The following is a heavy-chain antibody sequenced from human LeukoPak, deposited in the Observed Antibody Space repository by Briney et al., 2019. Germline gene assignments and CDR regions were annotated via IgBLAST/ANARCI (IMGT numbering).Heavy chain of an antibody. Sequence: GESLKISCTDSGYSSTTYWIGWVRQMPGKGLEWMAITYPGDSDTTYSPSFQGQVTISADKSISTAYLQWSSLKASDNAMYYCASSTAVAGTAHGFDPWGQGTLVTVSS. CDR1: GYSSTTYW. CDR3: ASSTAVAGTAHGFDP. D-gene: IGHD6-19*01. CDR2: TYPGDSDT. V-gene: IGHV5-51*01. J-gene: IGHJ5*02.